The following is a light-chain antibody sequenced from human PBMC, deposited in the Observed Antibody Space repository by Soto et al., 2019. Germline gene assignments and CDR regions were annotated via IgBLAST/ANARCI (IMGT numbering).Light chain of an antibody. Sequence: EIVLTQSPGTLSLSPGERATLSCRASQSVGSTYLAWYQQKPGQAPKLLIYGVSSRATGIPDRFSGSGSGTDFTLITSRLEPEDFAVYYCQQYGTSPLTFGPGTKVDI. J-gene: IGKJ3*01. CDR1: QSVGSTY. CDR3: QQYGTSPLT. V-gene: IGKV3-20*01. CDR2: GVS.